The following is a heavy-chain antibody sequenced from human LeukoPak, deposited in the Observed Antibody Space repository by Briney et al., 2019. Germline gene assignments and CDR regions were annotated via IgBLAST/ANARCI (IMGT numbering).Heavy chain of an antibody. Sequence: PAETLSLTCVVSGGSVSGYYLSWICLPPGREPAGMGEVYLSGNTNYNPSLKSRVTISVDTSKNQFTLKLSSVTAADTAVYYCARGEGYDLWSGYQKRLHWFDPWGQGTLVTVSS. CDR3: ARGEGYDLWSGYQKRLHWFDP. CDR1: GGSVSGYY. J-gene: IGHJ5*02. D-gene: IGHD3-3*01. V-gene: IGHV4-34*01. CDR2: VYLSGNT.